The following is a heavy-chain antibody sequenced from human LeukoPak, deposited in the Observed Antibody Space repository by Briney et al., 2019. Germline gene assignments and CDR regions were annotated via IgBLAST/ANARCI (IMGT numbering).Heavy chain of an antibody. CDR2: IYSGGST. V-gene: IGHV3-53*01. Sequence: GGSLRLSCAASGFTVSSNYMSWVRQAPGKGLEWVSVIYSGGSTYYADSVKGRFTISRDNSKNTLYLQMNSLRAEDTAVYYCAKDRGLWFGELCDYWGQGTLVTVSS. J-gene: IGHJ4*02. D-gene: IGHD3-10*01. CDR3: AKDRGLWFGELCDY. CDR1: GFTVSSNY.